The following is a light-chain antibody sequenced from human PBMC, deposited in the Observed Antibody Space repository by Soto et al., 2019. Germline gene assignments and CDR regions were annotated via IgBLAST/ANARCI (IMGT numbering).Light chain of an antibody. V-gene: IGLV2-14*01. J-gene: IGLJ1*01. CDR2: EVS. Sequence: QSALTQPASVSGSPGQSSTISCTGTSSDVGGYNYVSWYQQHPGKAPKLMIYEVSNRPSGVSNRFSGSKSVNTASLTISGLQAEDEADYYCSSYTSSSTPYVFGTGTKVTV. CDR3: SSYTSSSTPYV. CDR1: SSDVGGYNY.